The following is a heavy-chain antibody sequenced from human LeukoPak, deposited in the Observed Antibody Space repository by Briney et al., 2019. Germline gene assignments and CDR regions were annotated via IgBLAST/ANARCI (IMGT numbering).Heavy chain of an antibody. CDR3: AGKMGIRGEFDY. D-gene: IGHD7-27*01. J-gene: IGHJ4*02. CDR2: INPSGGNT. V-gene: IGHV1-46*01. CDR1: GYIFTSFY. Sequence: ASVKVSCKASGYIFTSFYMHWVRQAPGQGLEWMGIINPSGGNTGYAQKFQGRVTMTRDTSTSTVYMELSSLRSEDTAVYYCAGKMGIRGEFDYWGRGTPVTVSS.